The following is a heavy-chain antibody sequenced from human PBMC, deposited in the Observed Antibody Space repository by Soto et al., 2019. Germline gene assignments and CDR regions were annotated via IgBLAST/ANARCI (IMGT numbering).Heavy chain of an antibody. CDR1: GGSISSYY. J-gene: IGHJ5*02. D-gene: IGHD3-10*01. V-gene: IGHV4-59*01. CDR2: IYYSGST. CDR3: ARVYYYGSGMVTGVGWFDP. Sequence: QVQLQESGPGLVKPSETLSLTCTVSGGSISSYYWSWIRQPPGKGLEWIGYIYYSGSTNYNTSLKSRVTISVDTSKNQFSLKLSSVTAADTAVYYCARVYYYGSGMVTGVGWFDPWGQGTLVTVSS.